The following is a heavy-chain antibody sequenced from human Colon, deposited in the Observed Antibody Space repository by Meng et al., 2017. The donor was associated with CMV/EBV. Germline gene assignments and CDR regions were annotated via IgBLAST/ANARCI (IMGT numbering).Heavy chain of an antibody. CDR3: ARDSFAGPAVKADFFDS. J-gene: IGHJ4*02. V-gene: IGHV3-21*06. CDR1: GFSFSDFT. Sequence: GESLKISCAASGFSFSDFTMSWVRQAPGKGLEWVSSISRRSTYIYYTDSVKGRFTISRDNAQNSLYLQMNSLRAEDTAVYYCARDSFAGPAVKADFFDSWGQGTLVTAPQ. CDR2: ISRRSTYI.